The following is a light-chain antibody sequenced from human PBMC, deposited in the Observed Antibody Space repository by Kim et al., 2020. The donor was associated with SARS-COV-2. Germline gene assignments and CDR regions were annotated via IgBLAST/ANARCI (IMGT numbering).Light chain of an antibody. V-gene: IGKV3-20*01. CDR3: QQYGSSTGVT. CDR2: GAS. J-gene: IGKJ3*01. CDR1: KSVSSSY. Sequence: EIVLTQSPGTLSLSPGERATLSCRASKSVSSSYLAWYQQKPGQAPRLLIYGASSRATGIPDRFSGSGSGTDFTLTISRLEPEDFAVYYCQQYGSSTGVTFGPGTKVDIK.